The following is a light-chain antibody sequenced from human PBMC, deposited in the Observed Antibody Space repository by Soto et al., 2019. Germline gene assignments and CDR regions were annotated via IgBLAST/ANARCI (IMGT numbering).Light chain of an antibody. Sequence: EIVLTQSPGTLSLSPGERATLSYRASQSVSSSSLAWYQQKPGQAPRLLIYGASSRATGISDRFSGSGSGTDFTLTISRLEPEDFAVYYCQQYGSQYIFGQGTKLEIK. CDR3: QQYGSQYI. J-gene: IGKJ2*01. CDR2: GAS. V-gene: IGKV3-20*01. CDR1: QSVSSSS.